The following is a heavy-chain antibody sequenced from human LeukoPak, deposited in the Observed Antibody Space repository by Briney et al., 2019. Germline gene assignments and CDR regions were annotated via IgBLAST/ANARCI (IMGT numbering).Heavy chain of an antibody. V-gene: IGHV5-51*01. CDR1: GYTFGTYW. CDR3: ARSASYCSSTSCFYFDS. CDR2: IYPENSNT. J-gene: IGHJ4*02. Sequence: GESLKISCQASGYTFGTYWIGWVRQMPGKGLEWMGVIYPENSNTKYSPSVEGQVTISVDQSIRTAYLQWSSLKASDTAMYYCARSASYCSSTSCFYFDSWGQGTLVTVSS. D-gene: IGHD2-2*01.